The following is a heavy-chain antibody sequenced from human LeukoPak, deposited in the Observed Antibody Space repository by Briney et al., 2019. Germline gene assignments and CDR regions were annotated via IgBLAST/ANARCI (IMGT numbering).Heavy chain of an antibody. CDR2: IRYDGSSE. CDR3: AKDHYDFWSGGSDY. CDR1: GFTFSNYG. V-gene: IGHV3-30*02. D-gene: IGHD3-3*01. Sequence: PGGSLRLSCAASGFTFSNYGIHWVRQAPGKGLEWVAFIRYDGSSEYYADSVKGRFTISRDNSKNTLYLQMNSLRAEDTAVYYCAKDHYDFWSGGSDYWGQGTLVTVSS. J-gene: IGHJ4*02.